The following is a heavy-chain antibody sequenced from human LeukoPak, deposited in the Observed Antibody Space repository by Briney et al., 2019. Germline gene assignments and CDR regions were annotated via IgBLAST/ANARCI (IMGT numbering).Heavy chain of an antibody. Sequence: PGGSLRLSCAASGFTFSSYSMNWVRQAPGKGLEWVSAISGSGYSTYYADSVKGRFTISRDNSRNTLYLQMNSLRAEDTAVYYCAKAPPPYCSGGSCFDAFDIWGQGTMVTVSS. J-gene: IGHJ3*02. CDR3: AKAPPPYCSGGSCFDAFDI. CDR2: ISGSGYST. D-gene: IGHD2-15*01. CDR1: GFTFSSYS. V-gene: IGHV3-23*01.